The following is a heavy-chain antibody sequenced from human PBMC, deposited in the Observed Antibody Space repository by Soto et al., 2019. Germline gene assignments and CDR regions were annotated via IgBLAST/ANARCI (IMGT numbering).Heavy chain of an antibody. CDR2: ITWNSATI. Sequence: GGSLRLSCAASGFTFDYYVMHGVRQGPGKGLEWVSGITWNSATIGYAASVKGRFTISRDNAKNSLYLQMSSLTTEDTAVYYCAKDRWARDSIDVWGQGTTVTVSS. CDR1: GFTFDYYV. V-gene: IGHV3-9*01. J-gene: IGHJ6*02. CDR3: AKDRWARDSIDV.